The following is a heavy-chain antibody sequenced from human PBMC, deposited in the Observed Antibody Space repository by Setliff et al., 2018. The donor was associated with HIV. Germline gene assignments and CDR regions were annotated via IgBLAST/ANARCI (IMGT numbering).Heavy chain of an antibody. CDR1: GFTFSNAW. CDR3: IWSGSSGLYYFDH. J-gene: IGHJ4*02. CDR2: IRNKKNGGTT. D-gene: IGHD3-22*01. Sequence: GSLRLSCAAAGFTFSNAWMTWVRQAPGKGLEWVARIRNKKNGGTTYYAAPVEGRFTISRDDSKNTLSLQMNSLKTEDTAVYYCIWSGSSGLYYFDHWGQGTLVTVSS. V-gene: IGHV3-15*01.